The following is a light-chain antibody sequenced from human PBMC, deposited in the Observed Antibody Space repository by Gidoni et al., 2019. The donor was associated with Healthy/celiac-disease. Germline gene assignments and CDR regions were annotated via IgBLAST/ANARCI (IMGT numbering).Light chain of an antibody. CDR1: KLGDKY. Sequence: SYELTQPPSGAVSPGQTASITCSGEKLGDKYACWYQQKPGQSPVLVIYQDSKRPSGIPERFSGSNSGNTATLTIRGTQAMDEADYYCQASDSSTGGVFGGGPKLTVL. CDR3: QASDSSTGGV. J-gene: IGLJ2*01. CDR2: QDS. V-gene: IGLV3-1*01.